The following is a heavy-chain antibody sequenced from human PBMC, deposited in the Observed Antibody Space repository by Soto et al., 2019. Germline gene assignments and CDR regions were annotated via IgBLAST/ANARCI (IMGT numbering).Heavy chain of an antibody. Sequence: ASVKVSCKASGYTFTGYYMHWVRQAPGQGLEWMGWINPNSGGTNYAQKFQGWVTMTRDTSISTAYMELSRLRSDDTAVYYCARVGTVGATTGAFDIWGQGTMVTVSS. CDR2: INPNSGGT. J-gene: IGHJ3*02. V-gene: IGHV1-2*04. D-gene: IGHD1-26*01. CDR1: GYTFTGYY. CDR3: ARVGTVGATTGAFDI.